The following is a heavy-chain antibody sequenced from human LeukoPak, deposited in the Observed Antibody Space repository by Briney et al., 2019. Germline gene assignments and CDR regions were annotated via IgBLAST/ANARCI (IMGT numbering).Heavy chain of an antibody. Sequence: PGGSLRLSCAASGVTFRNYWMYWVPQGPGEGPEWGSAISGRDGSTHYEDSVKVRLPISRDTFKNRLYLKMHRLRDEDTAVYYCGKDVMSSISAGGSYFDYWGKGTLVTVS. CDR2: ISGRDGST. CDR1: GVTFRNYW. CDR3: GKDVMSSISAGGSYFDY. J-gene: IGHJ4*02. V-gene: IGHV3-23*01. D-gene: IGHD2-21*01.